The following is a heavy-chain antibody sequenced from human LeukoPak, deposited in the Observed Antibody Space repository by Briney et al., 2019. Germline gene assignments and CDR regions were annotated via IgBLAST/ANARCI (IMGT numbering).Heavy chain of an antibody. V-gene: IGHV4-59*01. CDR1: GGSISSYY. CDR2: IYYSGST. CDR3: ARLESRDYYYYGMDV. D-gene: IGHD3-3*01. J-gene: IGHJ6*04. Sequence: SETLSLTCTVSGGSISSYYWSWIRQPPGTGLEWIGYIYYSGSTNYNPSLKSRVTISVDTSKNQFSLKLSSVTAADTAVYYCARLESRDYYYYGMDVWGKGTTVTVSS.